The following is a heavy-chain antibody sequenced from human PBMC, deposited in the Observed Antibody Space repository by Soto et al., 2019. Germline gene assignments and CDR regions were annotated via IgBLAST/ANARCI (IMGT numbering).Heavy chain of an antibody. CDR1: GYTFTTYS. CDR2: SNAGNGYT. D-gene: IGHD3-16*01. Sequence: ASVKVSCKASGYTFTTYSMHWVRQAPGHRLEWMGWSNAGNGYTQYSQDFQGRVTITRDTSASTAYMELSSLRSEDVAVYYCARDGGSGMDVWGQGTTVTVSS. V-gene: IGHV1-3*02. CDR3: ARDGGSGMDV. J-gene: IGHJ6*02.